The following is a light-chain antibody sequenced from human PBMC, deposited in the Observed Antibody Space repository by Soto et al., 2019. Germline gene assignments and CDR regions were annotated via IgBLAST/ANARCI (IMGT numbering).Light chain of an antibody. CDR1: QGIRKD. V-gene: IGKV1-6*02. J-gene: IGKJ1*01. CDR3: LQDYNYHRT. CDR2: ATS. Sequence: AIQMTQSPSSLSASVGDRVTMTCRASQGIRKDLAWYQQKPGKAPKLLIYATSSLQSGVPSRFSGSGSGRDFTLTISSLQHEDFEPYYCLQDYNYHRTLGQGTKV.